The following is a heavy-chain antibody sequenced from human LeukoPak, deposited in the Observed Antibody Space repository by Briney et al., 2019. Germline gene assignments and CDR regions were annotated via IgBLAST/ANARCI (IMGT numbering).Heavy chain of an antibody. CDR2: IDYDGNT. CDR1: GGSINNYY. Sequence: SETLSLTCAVSGGSINNYYWAWLRQPPGKGLEWLGYIDYDGNTNYNPSLMGRVTITVDASKTQLSLKLGSVAAEDTAVYYCARDMGATPNQIYLFDPWGQGTLVTVSS. D-gene: IGHD1-26*01. V-gene: IGHV4-59*01. J-gene: IGHJ5*02. CDR3: ARDMGATPNQIYLFDP.